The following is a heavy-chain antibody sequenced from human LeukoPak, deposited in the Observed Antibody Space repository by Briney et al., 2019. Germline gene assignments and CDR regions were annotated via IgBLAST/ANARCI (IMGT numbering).Heavy chain of an antibody. V-gene: IGHV1-18*04. CDR3: ARDARRPRPSYYGMDV. CDR1: GYTFTSYG. Sequence: ASVKVSCKASGYTFTSYGISWVRQAPGQGLEWMGWISAYNGNTNYAQKLQGRVTMTTDTSTSTAYMELRSLRSDDTAVYYCARDARRPRPSYYGMDVWGKGTTVTVSS. CDR2: ISAYNGNT. J-gene: IGHJ6*04.